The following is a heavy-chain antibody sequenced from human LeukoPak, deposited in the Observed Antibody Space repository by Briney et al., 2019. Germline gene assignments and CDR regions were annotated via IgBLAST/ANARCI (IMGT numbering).Heavy chain of an antibody. D-gene: IGHD2-15*01. Sequence: TGGSLRLSCAASGFTFSSYGMHWVRQAPGKGLQWVAFIRYDGSNQDYADSVKGRFTISRDNSKNTVYLQMNSLTAEDTAVYYCAKDQGLGYCSGGNCYGGSYYFDYWGQGTLVTVSS. CDR3: AKDQGLGYCSGGNCYGGSYYFDY. CDR1: GFTFSSYG. CDR2: IRYDGSNQ. V-gene: IGHV3-30*02. J-gene: IGHJ4*02.